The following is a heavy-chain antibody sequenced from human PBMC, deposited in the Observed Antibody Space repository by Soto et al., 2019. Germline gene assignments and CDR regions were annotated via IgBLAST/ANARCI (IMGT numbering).Heavy chain of an antibody. V-gene: IGHV3-48*03. D-gene: IGHD3-3*01. CDR2: ISSSGSTI. CDR1: GFTFSSYE. Sequence: GGSLRLSCAASGFTFSSYEMNWVRQAPGKGLEWVSYISSSGSTIYYADSVKGRFTISRDNAKNSLYLQTNSLRAEDTAVYYCARDSTSNFGVVTSEFYYYYYGMDVWGQGTTVTVSS. J-gene: IGHJ6*02. CDR3: ARDSTSNFGVVTSEFYYYYYGMDV.